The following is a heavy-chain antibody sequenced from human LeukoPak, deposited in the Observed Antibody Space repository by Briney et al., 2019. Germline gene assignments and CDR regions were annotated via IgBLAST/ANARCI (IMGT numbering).Heavy chain of an antibody. Sequence: GASVKVSCKASGYTFTSYDINWVRQATGQGLECMGWMNPNSGNTGYAQKFQGRVTMTRNTSISTAYMELSSLRSEGTAVYYCARRRGAAAGRFDYWGQGTLVTVSS. J-gene: IGHJ4*02. D-gene: IGHD6-13*01. CDR2: MNPNSGNT. V-gene: IGHV1-8*01. CDR1: GYTFTSYD. CDR3: ARRRGAAAGRFDY.